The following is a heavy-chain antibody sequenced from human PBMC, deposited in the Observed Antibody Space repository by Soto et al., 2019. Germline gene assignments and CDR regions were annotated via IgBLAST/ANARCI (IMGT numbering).Heavy chain of an antibody. CDR2: IYWDDDK. J-gene: IGHJ5*02. D-gene: IGHD3-3*01. CDR1: GFSLSTSGVG. CDR3: AHSRTDFWSGYYTDWFDP. Sequence: GSGPTLVNPTQTLTLTCTFSGFSLSTSGVGVGWIRQPPGKALEWLALIYWDDDKRYSPSLKSRLTITKDTSKNQVVLTMTNMDPVDTPTHYSAHSRTDFWSGYYTDWFDPWGQGTLVTVSS. V-gene: IGHV2-5*02.